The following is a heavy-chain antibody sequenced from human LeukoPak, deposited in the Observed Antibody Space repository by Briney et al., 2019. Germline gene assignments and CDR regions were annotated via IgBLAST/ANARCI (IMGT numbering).Heavy chain of an antibody. CDR1: GFTFSDYS. D-gene: IGHD3-22*01. Sequence: GGSLRLSCAASGFTFSDYSMNWVRQAPGKGLEWVSAISGSGGSTYYADSVKGRFTISRDNSKNTLYLQMNSLRAEDTAVYYCAKDPYYDSSGYYRKWGQGTLVTVSS. CDR3: AKDPYYDSSGYYRK. V-gene: IGHV3-23*01. CDR2: ISGSGGST. J-gene: IGHJ4*02.